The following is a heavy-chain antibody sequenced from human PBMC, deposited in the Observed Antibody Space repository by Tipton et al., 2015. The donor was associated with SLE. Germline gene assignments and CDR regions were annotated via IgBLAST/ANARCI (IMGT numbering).Heavy chain of an antibody. V-gene: IGHV4-4*09. CDR3: ARGRVAGTIFFDY. Sequence: LRLSCTVSGGSISSHSWSWIRQHPGKGLEWIGYIYTSGGTNYNPSHKSRVTISVDTSKNQFSLKLSSVTAADTAVYYCARGRVAGTIFFDYWGQGTLVTVSS. D-gene: IGHD6-19*01. J-gene: IGHJ4*02. CDR2: IYTSGGT. CDR1: GGSISSHS.